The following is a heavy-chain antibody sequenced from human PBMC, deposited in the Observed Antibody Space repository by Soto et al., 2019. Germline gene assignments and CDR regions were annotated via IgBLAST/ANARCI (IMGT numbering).Heavy chain of an antibody. CDR3: ARVGGYRSDYFDY. Sequence: SETLSLTCTVSGGSISSGGYYWSWIRQHPGKGLEWIGYIYYSGSTYYNPSLKSRVTISVDTSKNQFSLKLSSVTAADTAVYYCARVGGYRSDYFDYWGQGTLVTVSS. CDR2: IYYSGST. J-gene: IGHJ4*02. D-gene: IGHD5-18*01. V-gene: IGHV4-31*03. CDR1: GGSISSGGYY.